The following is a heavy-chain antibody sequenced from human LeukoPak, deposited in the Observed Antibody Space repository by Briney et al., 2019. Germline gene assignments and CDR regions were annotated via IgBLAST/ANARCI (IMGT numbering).Heavy chain of an antibody. V-gene: IGHV1-2*02. CDR3: ARGDRNYDILTGYSKNWFDP. D-gene: IGHD3-9*01. Sequence: ASVKVSFKTSGYTFTDYNMHWVRQAPGQGLEWMGLINPNNGGTKYTEKFQGRVTMTRDTSISTAYMELSRLRSDDTAVYYCARGDRNYDILTGYSKNWFDPWGQGTLLTVSS. J-gene: IGHJ5*02. CDR1: GYTFTDYN. CDR2: INPNNGGT.